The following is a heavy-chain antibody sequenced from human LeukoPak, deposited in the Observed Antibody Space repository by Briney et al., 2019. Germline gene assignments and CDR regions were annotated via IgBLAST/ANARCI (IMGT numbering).Heavy chain of an antibody. CDR1: GYSFTSYW. V-gene: IGHV5-51*01. D-gene: IGHD2-2*01. CDR3: ARWGHRGRQLLLWDPFDY. CDR2: IYPGDSDT. J-gene: IGHJ4*02. Sequence: GESLKISCKGSGYSFTSYWIGWVRQMPGKGLEWMGIIYPGDSDTRYSPSFQGQVTISADKSISTAYLQWSSLKASDTAMYYCARWGHRGRQLLLWDPFDYWGQGTLVTVSS.